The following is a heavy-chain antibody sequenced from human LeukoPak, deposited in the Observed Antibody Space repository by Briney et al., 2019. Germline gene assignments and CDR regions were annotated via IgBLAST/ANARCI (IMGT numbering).Heavy chain of an antibody. CDR1: GYSISNSNW. D-gene: IGHD5-12*01. V-gene: IGHV4-28*06. J-gene: IGHJ3*02. CDR3: ARRWGYSLDI. Sequence: SETLSLTCAVSGYSISNSNWWGWIRQPPGKGLEWIGGIHYSGITNNTPSLKSRVTMSVDTSKNQFSLNLNSVTALDTAVYYCARRWGYSLDIWGQGTLVTVSS. CDR2: IHYSGIT.